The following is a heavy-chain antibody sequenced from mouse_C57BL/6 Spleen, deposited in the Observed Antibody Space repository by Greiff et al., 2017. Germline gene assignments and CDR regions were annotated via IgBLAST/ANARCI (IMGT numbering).Heavy chain of an antibody. CDR3: ARTDYGNYDAMDY. CDR2: ISSGSSTI. V-gene: IGHV5-17*01. Sequence: DVHLVESGGGLVKPGGSLKLSCAASGFTFSDYGMHWVRQAPEKGLEWVAYISSGSSTIYYADTVKGRFTISRDNAKNTLFLQMTSLRSEDTAMYYCARTDYGNYDAMDYWGQGTSVTVSS. D-gene: IGHD2-1*01. J-gene: IGHJ4*01. CDR1: GFTFSDYG.